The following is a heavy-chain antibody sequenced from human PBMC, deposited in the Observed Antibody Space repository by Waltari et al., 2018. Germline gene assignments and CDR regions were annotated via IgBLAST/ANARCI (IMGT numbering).Heavy chain of an antibody. D-gene: IGHD6-19*01. J-gene: IGHJ4*02. CDR2: FYSGGSST. Sequence: EVQLLESGGGLVQPGGSLRLSCAASGFTFSSSDMSWVRQAPGKGLDWFSVFYSGGSSTSYADSVKGRFTISRDNSKTTLYLQMNSLRAEDTAVYYCARGVAGTLDYWGQGTLVTVSS. V-gene: IGHV3-23*03. CDR3: ARGVAGTLDY. CDR1: GFTFSSSD.